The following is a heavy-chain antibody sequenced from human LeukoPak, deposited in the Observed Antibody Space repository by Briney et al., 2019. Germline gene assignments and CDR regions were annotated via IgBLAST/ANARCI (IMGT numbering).Heavy chain of an antibody. Sequence: GGSLRLSCVASGFTFSSNGMHWVRQAPGKGLEWVTFIQYDGRKKYYADSVKGRFTISRDNSKNTLCLQMNSLRAEDTAVYYCAKEGIAAITDAFDIWGQGTMVTVSS. J-gene: IGHJ3*02. CDR2: IQYDGRKK. D-gene: IGHD6-13*01. V-gene: IGHV3-30*02. CDR1: GFTFSSNG. CDR3: AKEGIAAITDAFDI.